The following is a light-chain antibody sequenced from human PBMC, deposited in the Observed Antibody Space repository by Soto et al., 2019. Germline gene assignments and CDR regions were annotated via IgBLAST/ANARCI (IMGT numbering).Light chain of an antibody. V-gene: IGKV1-5*03. Sequence: DIQMTQSPPTLSASVGDRVTITCRASQSISSWLAWYQQKPGKAPKLLIYKASSLESGVPSRFSGSGSGTEFTLTISSLQPDDFATYYCQQSWTFGQGTKVEIK. CDR2: KAS. J-gene: IGKJ1*01. CDR3: QQSWT. CDR1: QSISSW.